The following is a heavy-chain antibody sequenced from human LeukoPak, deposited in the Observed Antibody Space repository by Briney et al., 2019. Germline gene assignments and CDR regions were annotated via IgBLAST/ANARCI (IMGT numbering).Heavy chain of an antibody. D-gene: IGHD6-19*01. V-gene: IGHV4-59*08. Sequence: SETLSLTCTVSGGSISSYCCNWIRQPPGKGLEWIGYIYYSGSTNYNPSLKSRVTISVDTSKNQFSLKLSSVTAADTAVYYCASPLYSSGSYYYWGQGTLVTVSS. J-gene: IGHJ4*02. CDR2: IYYSGST. CDR1: GGSISSYC. CDR3: ASPLYSSGSYYY.